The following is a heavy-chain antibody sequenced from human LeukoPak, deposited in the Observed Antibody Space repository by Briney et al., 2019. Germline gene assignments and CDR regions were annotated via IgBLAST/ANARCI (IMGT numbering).Heavy chain of an antibody. D-gene: IGHD3-16*02. CDR2: IKQDGSEK. CDR1: GFTFSSYW. Sequence: GGSLRLSCAASGFTFSSYWMSWVRQAPGKGLEWVANIKQDGSEKYYVDSVKGRFTISRDNAKNTLYLQMNSLRAEDTAVYYCAKAVIPNSYQGTYYMDVWGKGTTVTVFS. CDR3: AKAVIPNSYQGTYYMDV. V-gene: IGHV3-7*01. J-gene: IGHJ6*03.